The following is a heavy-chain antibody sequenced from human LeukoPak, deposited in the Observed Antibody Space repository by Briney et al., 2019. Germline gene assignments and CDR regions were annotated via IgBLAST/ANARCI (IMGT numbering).Heavy chain of an antibody. J-gene: IGHJ5*02. V-gene: IGHV3-23*01. CDR1: GFTFSSYA. Sequence: GGSLRLSCAASGFTFSSYAMSWVRQAPGKGLEWVSAISGSGGSTYYADSVKGRFTISRDNSKNTLYLQMNSLRAEDTAVYCCANSGDIVARNWFDPWGQGTLVTVSS. CDR2: ISGSGGST. D-gene: IGHD5-12*01. CDR3: ANSGDIVARNWFDP.